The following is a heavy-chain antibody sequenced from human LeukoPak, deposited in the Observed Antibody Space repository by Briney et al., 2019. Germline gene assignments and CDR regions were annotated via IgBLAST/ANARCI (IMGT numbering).Heavy chain of an antibody. D-gene: IGHD6-13*01. J-gene: IGHJ4*02. CDR2: INPNHGDT. CDR1: GYTFTGYY. CDR3: ARDSRPIFEWQQLGGDY. V-gene: IGHV1-2*02. Sequence: ASVKVSCKASGYTFTGYYMHWVRQAPGPGLEGMGWINPNHGDTNYALKFQDRVSMTRDTSISTAYMHLSRLRSDDTAVYYCARDSRPIFEWQQLGGDYWGQGTLVTVSS.